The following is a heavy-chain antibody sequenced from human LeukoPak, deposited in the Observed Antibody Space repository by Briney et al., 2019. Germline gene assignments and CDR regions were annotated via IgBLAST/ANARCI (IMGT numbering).Heavy chain of an antibody. CDR2: IYWNDDK. D-gene: IGHD6-13*01. CDR3: AHSGSSWYGDWFDP. CDR1: GFSLSTSGVG. J-gene: IGHJ5*02. V-gene: IGHV2-5*01. Sequence: SGPTLVNPTQTLTLTCTFSGFSLSTSGVGVGWIRQPPGKALEWLALIYWNDDKRYSPSLKSRRTITKDTSKNQVVLTMTNMDPVDTATYYCAHSGSSWYGDWFDPWGQGTLVTLSS.